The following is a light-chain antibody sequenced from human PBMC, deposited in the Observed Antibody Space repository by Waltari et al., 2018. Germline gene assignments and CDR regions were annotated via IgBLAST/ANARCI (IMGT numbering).Light chain of an antibody. J-gene: IGLJ3*02. CDR1: ISDVGNYNY. V-gene: IGLV2-11*01. CDR3: CSYAGDYAWV. Sequence: QSSPTQPRSVSGSPGQSVTISCTGTISDVGNYNYVSWYQQHPGEAPKVMIYDVNKRAAGVPNRFSGSRSGNTASLTISGLQADDEADYYCCSYAGDYAWVFGGGTKLTVL. CDR2: DVN.